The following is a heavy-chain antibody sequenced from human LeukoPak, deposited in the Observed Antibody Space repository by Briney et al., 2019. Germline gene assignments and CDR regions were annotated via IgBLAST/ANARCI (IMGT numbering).Heavy chain of an antibody. J-gene: IGHJ4*02. CDR3: ARDRVYYFDY. Sequence: SETLSLTCTVSGYSISSGYYWGWIRQPPGKELEWIGSIYHSGNTYYNPSLKSRVTISVDTSKNQFSLKLSSVTASDTAVYYCARDRVYYFDYWGQGTLVTVSS. CDR2: IYHSGNT. V-gene: IGHV4-38-2*02. CDR1: GYSISSGYY. D-gene: IGHD6-13*01.